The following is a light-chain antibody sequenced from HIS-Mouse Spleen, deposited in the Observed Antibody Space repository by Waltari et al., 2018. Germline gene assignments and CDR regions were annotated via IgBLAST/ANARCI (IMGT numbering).Light chain of an antibody. CDR2: KAS. CDR3: QQYNSYWT. Sequence: DIQMTPSPSTLSVSVGDRFTITCRASQSISSWLAWYQQKPGKAPKLLIYKASSLESGVPSRFSGSGSGTEFTLTISSLQPDDFATYYCQQYNSYWTFGQGTKVEIK. V-gene: IGKV1-5*03. J-gene: IGKJ1*01. CDR1: QSISSW.